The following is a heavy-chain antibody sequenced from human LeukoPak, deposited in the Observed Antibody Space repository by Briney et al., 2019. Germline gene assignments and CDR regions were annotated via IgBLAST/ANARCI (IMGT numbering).Heavy chain of an antibody. Sequence: SETLSLTCAVYGRSFSGYYWSWIRQPPGKGLEWIGEINHSGSTNYNPSLKSRVTISVDTSKNQFSLKLSSVTAADTAVYYCARGTRSYYYYGMDVWGQGTTVTVSS. J-gene: IGHJ6*02. CDR3: ARGTRSYYYYGMDV. V-gene: IGHV4-34*01. CDR2: INHSGST. CDR1: GRSFSGYY.